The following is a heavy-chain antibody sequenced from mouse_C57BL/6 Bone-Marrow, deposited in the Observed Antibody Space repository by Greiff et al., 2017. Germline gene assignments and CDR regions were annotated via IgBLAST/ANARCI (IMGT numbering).Heavy chain of an antibody. CDR2: INPSTGGT. CDR3: ARVRPDHSNPYAMDY. CDR1: GYSFTGYY. D-gene: IGHD2-5*01. J-gene: IGHJ4*01. Sequence: EVQRVESGPELVKPGASVKISCKASGYSFTGYYMNWVKQSPEKSLEWIGEINPSTGGTTYNQKFKAKATLTVDKSSSTAYMQLKSLTSEDSAVYYCARVRPDHSNPYAMDYWGQGTSVTVSS. V-gene: IGHV1-42*01.